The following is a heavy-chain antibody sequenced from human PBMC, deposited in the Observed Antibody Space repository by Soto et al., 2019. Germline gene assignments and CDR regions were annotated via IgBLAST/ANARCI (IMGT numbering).Heavy chain of an antibody. D-gene: IGHD4-17*01. CDR1: RFSVNIYG. CDR2: IWYDGTQK. Sequence: PAWCMRLSCAASRFSVNIYGMDGVRQTPGKGLEWLAAIWYDGTQKYYADSVKGRFIISRDNSKKTLYLEMNSLRAEDTAVYYCARAGGTTVTGLWHFDSWGQGTLVTGS. CDR3: ARAGGTTVTGLWHFDS. J-gene: IGHJ4*02. V-gene: IGHV3-33*01.